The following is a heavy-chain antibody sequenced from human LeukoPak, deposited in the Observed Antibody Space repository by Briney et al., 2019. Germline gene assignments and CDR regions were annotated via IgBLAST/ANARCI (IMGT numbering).Heavy chain of an antibody. CDR3: AGEVWFGELLGFYGMDV. J-gene: IGHJ6*02. Sequence: PSETLSLTCTVSGGSISSSSYYWGWIRQPPGKGLEWIGSIYYSGSTYYNPSLKSRVTISVDTSKNQFSLKLSSVTAADTAVYYCAGEVWFGELLGFYGMDVWGQGTTVTVSS. D-gene: IGHD3-10*01. CDR1: GGSISSSSYY. CDR2: IYYSGST. V-gene: IGHV4-39*02.